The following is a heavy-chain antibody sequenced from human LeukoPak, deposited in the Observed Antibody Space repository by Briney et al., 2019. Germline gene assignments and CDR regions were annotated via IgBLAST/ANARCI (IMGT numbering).Heavy chain of an antibody. J-gene: IGHJ4*02. CDR3: ARHIRVAYNNLDF. CDR2: IYSNGRP. CDR1: GGSINSPGYY. V-gene: IGHV4-61*02. D-gene: IGHD1-1*01. Sequence: SETLSLTCTVSGGSINSPGYYWRWIRQPAGRGLEWLGRIYSNGRPNYNPSLKSRVVISVEKSKDQFSLNLSSVTAADTAVYYCARHIRVAYNNLDFWGQGTLLSVPS.